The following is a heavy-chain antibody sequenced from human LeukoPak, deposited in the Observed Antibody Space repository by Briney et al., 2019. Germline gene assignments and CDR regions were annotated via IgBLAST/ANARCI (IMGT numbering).Heavy chain of an antibody. J-gene: IGHJ4*02. Sequence: ASVKVSFKASGYTFTSYYFHWVRQAPGQGVEGMGRINPVGGSTSYAQKFQGRVTMTRDTSTNAVYMDLSSLRSEDTAVYYCARSHCSSTICYHHFDHWGQGTLVTVSS. CDR3: ARSHCSSTICYHHFDH. D-gene: IGHD2-2*01. CDR2: INPVGGST. V-gene: IGHV1-46*01. CDR1: GYTFTSYY.